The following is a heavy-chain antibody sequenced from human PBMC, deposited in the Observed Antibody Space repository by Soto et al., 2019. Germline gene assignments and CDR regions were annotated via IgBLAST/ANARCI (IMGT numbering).Heavy chain of an antibody. J-gene: IGHJ5*02. CDR1: GGSISSYY. Sequence: SETRSLTCTVSGGSISSYYWSWIRQPPGKGLEWIGYIYYSGSTNYNPSLKSRVTISVDTSKNQFSLKLSSVTAADTAVYYCARNRPDYGDYVYWFDPWGQGTLVTVSS. CDR2: IYYSGST. CDR3: ARNRPDYGDYVYWFDP. D-gene: IGHD4-17*01. V-gene: IGHV4-59*01.